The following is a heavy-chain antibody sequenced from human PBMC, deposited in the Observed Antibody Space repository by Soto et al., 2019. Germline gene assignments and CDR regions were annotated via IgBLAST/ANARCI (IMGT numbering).Heavy chain of an antibody. J-gene: IGHJ5*02. CDR2: ISGSGGST. D-gene: IGHD3-9*01. Sequence: PGGSLRLSCAASGFTFSSYGMSWVRQAPGKGLEWVSAISGSGGSTYYADSVKGRFTISRDNSKNTLYLQMNSLRAEDTAVYYCAKPQLDYDILTGYPNWFDPWGQGTLVTVSS. CDR1: GFTFSSYG. CDR3: AKPQLDYDILTGYPNWFDP. V-gene: IGHV3-23*01.